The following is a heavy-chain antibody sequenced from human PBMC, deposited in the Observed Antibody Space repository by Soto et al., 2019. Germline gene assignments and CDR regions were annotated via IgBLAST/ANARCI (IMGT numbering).Heavy chain of an antibody. CDR2: IDPSDSYT. CDR1: GYSFTSYW. J-gene: IGHJ6*02. CDR3: ATHYYDSSGYPSYYYYGMDV. V-gene: IGHV5-10-1*01. D-gene: IGHD3-22*01. Sequence: GESLKISCKGSGYSFTSYWISWVRQMPGKGLEWMGRIDPSDSYTNYSPSFQGHVTISADKSISTAYLQWSSLKASDTAMYYCATHYYDSSGYPSYYYYGMDVWGQGTTVTVSS.